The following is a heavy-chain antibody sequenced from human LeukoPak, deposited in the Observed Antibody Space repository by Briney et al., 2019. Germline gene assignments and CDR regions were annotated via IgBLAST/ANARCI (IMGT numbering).Heavy chain of an antibody. V-gene: IGHV4-34*01. J-gene: IGHJ4*02. Sequence: PSETLSLTCAVYGGSFSGYYWSWIRQPPGKGLEWIGEINHSGSTNYNPSLKSRVTISVDTSKNQFSLKLSSVTAADTAVYFCARRGYCNTTSCLDYWGQGTLVTVSS. CDR2: INHSGST. CDR3: ARRGYCNTTSCLDY. D-gene: IGHD2-2*01. CDR1: GGSFSGYY.